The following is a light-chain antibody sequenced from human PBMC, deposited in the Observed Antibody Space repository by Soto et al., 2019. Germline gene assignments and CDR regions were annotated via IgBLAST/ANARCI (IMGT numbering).Light chain of an antibody. CDR1: RSNVGTNL. J-gene: IGLJ1*01. Sequence: QSVLTQPPSASGTPGQRVTISCSGRRSNVGTNLVNWYQQLPGTAPKLLIYAHIQRPSGVPDRFSGSTSGTSASLAISGLQSEDEADYYCCSYAGSYTDVFGTGTKVTVL. CDR3: CSYAGSYTDV. CDR2: AHI. V-gene: IGLV1-44*01.